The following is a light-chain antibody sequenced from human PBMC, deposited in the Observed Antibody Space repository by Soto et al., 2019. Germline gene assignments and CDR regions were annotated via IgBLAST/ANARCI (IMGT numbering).Light chain of an antibody. J-gene: IGLJ2*01. Sequence: QSVLTQPPSVSGAPGQRVTISCTGSSSNIGAGYDVHWYQQLPGTAPKLLIYGNSNRPSGVPDLFSGSKSGTSASLAITGLQAEDEADYYCQSYDSSLSGSVFGGGTKVTVL. CDR1: SSNIGAGYD. CDR2: GNS. CDR3: QSYDSSLSGSV. V-gene: IGLV1-40*01.